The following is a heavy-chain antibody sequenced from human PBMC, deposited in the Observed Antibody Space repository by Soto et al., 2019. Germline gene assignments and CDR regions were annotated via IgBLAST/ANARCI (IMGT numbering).Heavy chain of an antibody. D-gene: IGHD2-15*01. CDR3: ACSYCSGGSCYGDRVDY. CDR1: GGSFSGYY. CDR2: INHSGST. V-gene: IGHV4-34*01. Sequence: PSESLSLTCAVYGGSFSGYYWSWIRQPPGKGLEWIGEINHSGSTNYNPSLKSRVTISVDTSKNQFSLKLSSVTAADTAVYYCACSYCSGGSCYGDRVDYWGQGTLVTVSS. J-gene: IGHJ4*02.